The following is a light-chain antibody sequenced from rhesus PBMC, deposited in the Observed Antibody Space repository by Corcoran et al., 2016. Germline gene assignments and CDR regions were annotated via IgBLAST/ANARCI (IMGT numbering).Light chain of an antibody. V-gene: IGKV1-69*01. Sequence: DIQMTQSPSSLSASVGDRVTITCRASQGISNWLAWYQQKPGKAPKLLIYRASNLETGVPSRFSGSGSGTDFTLTISSLQPEDIAKYYCQQHDKSPFTFGPGTKLDIK. CDR2: RAS. CDR3: QQHDKSPFT. CDR1: QGISNW. J-gene: IGKJ3*01.